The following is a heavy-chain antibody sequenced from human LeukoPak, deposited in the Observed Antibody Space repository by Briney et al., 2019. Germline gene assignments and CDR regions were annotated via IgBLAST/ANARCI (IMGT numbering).Heavy chain of an antibody. D-gene: IGHD4-4*01. V-gene: IGHV4-31*03. CDR3: ARDHTETSSLNFRNYYYYGMDI. CDR1: GGSIRSGDYS. Sequence: SQTLSLTCTVSGGSIRSGDYSWNWIRQHPGKGLEWIVYIYYSGSTYYNPSLTSRVTMSVDTSKNQFSLKLSSVTAADTAIYYCARDHTETSSLNFRNYYYYGMDIWGQGTTVIVSS. J-gene: IGHJ6*02. CDR2: IYYSGST.